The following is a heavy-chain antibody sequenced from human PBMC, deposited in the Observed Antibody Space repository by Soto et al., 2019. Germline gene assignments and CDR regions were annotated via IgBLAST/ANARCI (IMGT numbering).Heavy chain of an antibody. CDR1: GYTFSSYG. Sequence: ASVKVSCKASGYTFSSYGITWVRQAPGQGLEWMGWISGYNGNTEYVENLQGRFAMTTDTITSTAYMELRSLRSDDTAIYYCARSGRKGPTSHDAFDIWGQGTMVTVS. J-gene: IGHJ3*02. CDR2: ISGYNGNT. V-gene: IGHV1-18*04. D-gene: IGHD2-2*01. CDR3: ARSGRKGPTSHDAFDI.